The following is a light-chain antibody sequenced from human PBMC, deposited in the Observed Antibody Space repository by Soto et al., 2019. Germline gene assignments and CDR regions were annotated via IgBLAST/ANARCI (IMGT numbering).Light chain of an antibody. J-gene: IGKJ1*01. Sequence: ENVLTQSPGTLSLSPGERATLSCRASQSVSSDYLAWYQQKPGQPPRLLIYEASTRAIGIPDRFSGSGSGTEFTLTISRLEPEDCAVYFCQHFGNSPLWTFGQGTKVEVK. CDR3: QHFGNSPLWT. CDR1: QSVSSDY. CDR2: EAS. V-gene: IGKV3-20*01.